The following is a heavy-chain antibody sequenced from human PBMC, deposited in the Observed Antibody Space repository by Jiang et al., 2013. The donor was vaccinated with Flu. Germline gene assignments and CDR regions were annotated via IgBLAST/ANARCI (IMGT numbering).Heavy chain of an antibody. CDR3: AKGTIQLWSFVQH. CDR2: ISGSGGST. J-gene: IGHJ1*01. D-gene: IGHD5-18*01. V-gene: IGHV3-23*01. CDR1: GFTFSSYA. Sequence: AASGFTFSSYAMSWVRQAPGKGLEWVSAISGSGGSTYYADSVKGRFTISRDNSKNTLYLQMNSLRAEDTAVYYCAKGTIQLWSFVQHWGQGTLVTVSS.